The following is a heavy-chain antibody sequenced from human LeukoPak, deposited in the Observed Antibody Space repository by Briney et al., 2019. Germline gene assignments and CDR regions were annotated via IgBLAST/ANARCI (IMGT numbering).Heavy chain of an antibody. Sequence: GGSLRLSCAASGLTFNDYYMSWFRQAPGKGLEWVSYISSSGDNIYYPDSVKGRFTISRDNVKISLYLQMKNLRPEDTAVYFCADGHKVDRRAFDLWGQGTMVTVSS. CDR2: ISSSGDNI. CDR1: GLTFNDYY. D-gene: IGHD2-8*01. V-gene: IGHV3-11*01. J-gene: IGHJ3*01. CDR3: ADGHKVDRRAFDL.